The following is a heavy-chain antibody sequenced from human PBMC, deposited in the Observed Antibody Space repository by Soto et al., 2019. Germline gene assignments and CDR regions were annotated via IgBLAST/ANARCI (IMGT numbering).Heavy chain of an antibody. CDR1: GFTFSGSA. CDR2: IRSKANSYAT. Sequence: GGSLRLSCAASGFTFSGSAMHWVRQASGKGLEWVGRIRSKANSYATAYAASVKGRFTISRDDSKNTAYLQMNSLKTEDTAVYYCTRLASGYSYGMRQDYWGQGTLVTVSS. V-gene: IGHV3-73*01. CDR3: TRLASGYSYGMRQDY. J-gene: IGHJ4*02. D-gene: IGHD5-18*01.